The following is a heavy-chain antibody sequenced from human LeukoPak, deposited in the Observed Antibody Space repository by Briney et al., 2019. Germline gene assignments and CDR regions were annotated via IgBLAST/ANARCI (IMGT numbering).Heavy chain of an antibody. D-gene: IGHD6-13*01. V-gene: IGHV4-61*02. CDR3: ARTYSSSGNFDY. CDR1: GGSISSGSYY. CDR2: IYTSGST. J-gene: IGHJ4*02. Sequence: PSETLSLTCTVSGGSISSGSYYWSWIRQPAGTGLEWIGRIYTSGSTNYNPSLKSRVTISVDTSKNQFSLKLSSVTAADTAVYYCARTYSSSGNFDYWGQGTLVTVSS.